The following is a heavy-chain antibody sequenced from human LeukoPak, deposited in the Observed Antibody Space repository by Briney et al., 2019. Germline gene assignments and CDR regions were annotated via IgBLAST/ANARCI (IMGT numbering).Heavy chain of an antibody. Sequence: PGGSLRLSCAASGFTFSSYAMSWVRQAPGKGLEWVSAISGSGGSTYYADSVKGRFTISRDNSKNTLYLQMNSLRAEDTAVYYCAKDSQWLVTEGTNWFDPWGQGTLVTVSS. CDR3: AKDSQWLVTEGTNWFDP. J-gene: IGHJ5*02. CDR1: GFTFSSYA. D-gene: IGHD6-19*01. V-gene: IGHV3-23*01. CDR2: ISGSGGST.